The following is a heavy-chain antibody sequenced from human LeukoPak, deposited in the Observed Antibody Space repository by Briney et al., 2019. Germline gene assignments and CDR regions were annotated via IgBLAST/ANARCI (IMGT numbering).Heavy chain of an antibody. D-gene: IGHD3-22*01. Sequence: SQTLPLTCAISGDSVSSNSAAWNWIRQSPSRGLEWLGRTYYRSKWYNDYAVSVKSRITINPDTSKNQFSLQLNSVTPEDTAVYYCARHLYYYDSSGYYLLTNAFDIWGQGTMVTVSS. CDR2: TYYRSKWYN. V-gene: IGHV6-1*01. CDR1: GDSVSSNSAA. CDR3: ARHLYYYDSSGYYLLTNAFDI. J-gene: IGHJ3*02.